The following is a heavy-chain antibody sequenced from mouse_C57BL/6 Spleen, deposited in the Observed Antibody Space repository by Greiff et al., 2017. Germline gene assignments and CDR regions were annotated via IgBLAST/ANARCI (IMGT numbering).Heavy chain of an antibody. CDR1: GYTFTGYW. CDR2: ILPGSGST. J-gene: IGHJ1*03. V-gene: IGHV1-9*01. Sequence: QVQLQQSGAELMKPGASVKLSCKATGYTFTGYWIEWVKQRPGHGLGWIGEILPGSGSTNYNEKFKGKATFTADPSSNTAYMQLSSLTTEDSAIYYGARSGLVLSYWYFDVWGTGTTVTVSS. D-gene: IGHD3-3*01. CDR3: ARSGLVLSYWYFDV.